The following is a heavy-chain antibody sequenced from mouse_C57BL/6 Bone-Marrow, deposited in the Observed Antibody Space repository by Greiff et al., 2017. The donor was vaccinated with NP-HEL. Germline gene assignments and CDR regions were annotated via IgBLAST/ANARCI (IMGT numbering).Heavy chain of an antibody. CDR2: IDPSDSYT. Sequence: QVQLQQPGAELVMPGASVKLSCKASGYTFTSYWMHWVKQRPGQGLEWIGEIDPSDSYTNYNQKFQGKSTLTVDKSSSTAYMQLSSLTSEDSAVYYCARGEVWLSWYFDVWGTGTTVTVSS. D-gene: IGHD2-2*01. CDR1: GYTFTSYW. J-gene: IGHJ1*03. CDR3: ARGEVWLSWYFDV. V-gene: IGHV1-69*01.